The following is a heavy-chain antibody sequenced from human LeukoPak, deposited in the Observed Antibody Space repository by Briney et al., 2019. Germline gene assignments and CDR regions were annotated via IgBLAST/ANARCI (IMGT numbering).Heavy chain of an antibody. V-gene: IGHV1-69*13. J-gene: IGHJ6*02. Sequence: SVKVSCKASGGTFSSYAISWVRQAPGQGLEWMGGIIPIFGTANYAQKFQGRVTITADESTSTAYMELSSLRSEDTAVCYCAREQSVVVVAATNYYYYYGMDVWGQGTTVTVSS. CDR1: GGTFSSYA. CDR2: IIPIFGTA. CDR3: AREQSVVVVAATNYYYYYGMDV. D-gene: IGHD2-15*01.